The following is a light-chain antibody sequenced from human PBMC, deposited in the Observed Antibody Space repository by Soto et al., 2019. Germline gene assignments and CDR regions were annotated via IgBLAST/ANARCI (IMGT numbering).Light chain of an antibody. V-gene: IGKV1-5*03. CDR1: QSVSTW. CDR2: KAS. J-gene: IGKJ2*01. Sequence: DIQMTQSPSTLSASVGDRVTITCRASQSVSTWLAWYQQKPGKAPNLLIYKASSLQTGVPSRFSGSGSGTEFTLTISSLQPDDFATYYCQQTDSPYTFGQGTKLKIK. CDR3: QQTDSPYT.